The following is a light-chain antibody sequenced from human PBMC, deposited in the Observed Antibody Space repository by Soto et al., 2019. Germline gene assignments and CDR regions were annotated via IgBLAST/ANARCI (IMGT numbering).Light chain of an antibody. CDR3: QQSYSTPRT. CDR1: QTIITY. V-gene: IGKV1-39*01. CDR2: DAS. J-gene: IGKJ1*01. Sequence: IHMTHSPSSLSASVVYRVTITFLSIQTIITYLNWYQQKPGKAPRLLIYDASSLLSGVPSRFSGSGSGSEFTLTISSLQPEDFATYYCQQSYSTPRTFGQGTKVDIK.